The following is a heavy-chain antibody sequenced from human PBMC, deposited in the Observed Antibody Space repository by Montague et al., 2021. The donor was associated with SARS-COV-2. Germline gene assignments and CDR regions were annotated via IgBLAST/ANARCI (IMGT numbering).Heavy chain of an antibody. J-gene: IGHJ4*02. V-gene: IGHV4-39*01. CDR2: IYYSGST. Sequence: SETLSLTCTVPGGSISSSSYYWGWIRQPPGKGLEWIGSIYYSGSTYYNPSLKSRVTISVDTSKNQFSLKLSSVTAADTAVYYCARRESMVRGVIITFSSPFDYWGQGTLVTVSS. CDR3: ARRESMVRGVIITFSSPFDY. D-gene: IGHD3-10*01. CDR1: GGSISSSSYY.